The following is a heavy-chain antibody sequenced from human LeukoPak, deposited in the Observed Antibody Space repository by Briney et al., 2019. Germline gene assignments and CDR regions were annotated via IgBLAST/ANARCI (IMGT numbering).Heavy chain of an antibody. J-gene: IGHJ4*02. V-gene: IGHV3-7*01. Sequence: GGSLRLSCAASGFTFSSYSMSWVRQAPGKGLEWVANIKQDGSEKYYVDSVKGRFTISRDNAKNSLYLQMNSLRAEDTAVYYCAREDTAMAFDYWGQGTLVTVSS. CDR3: AREDTAMAFDY. CDR1: GFTFSSYS. CDR2: IKQDGSEK. D-gene: IGHD5-18*01.